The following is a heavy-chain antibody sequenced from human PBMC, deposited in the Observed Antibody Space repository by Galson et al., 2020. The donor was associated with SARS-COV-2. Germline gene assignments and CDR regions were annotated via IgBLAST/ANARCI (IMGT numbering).Heavy chain of an antibody. D-gene: IGHD1-26*01. CDR3: ARGIVGASTPAFEI. CDR1: GYIFTTFD. V-gene: IGHV1-8*01. CDR2: MNPNSGNT. Sequence: ASVKVSCKASGYIFTTFDINWVRQATGQGLEWVGWMNPNSGNTGYAQKFQDRVTMTRDTSISTAYMELSSLRSEDTAAYYCARGIVGASTPAFEIWGQGTFVTVSS. J-gene: IGHJ3*02.